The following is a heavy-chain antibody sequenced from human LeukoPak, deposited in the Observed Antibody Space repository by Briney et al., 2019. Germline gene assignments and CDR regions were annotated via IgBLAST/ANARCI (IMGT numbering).Heavy chain of an antibody. Sequence: GGPLRLSCAASGFTFSSDTMNWVRQAPGKGLEWVSSISSSSNYIYYADSVKGRLTISRDNAKNSLYLQMNSLRAEDTAVYYCARDGEGGAFDIWGQGTMVTVSS. D-gene: IGHD2-15*01. V-gene: IGHV3-21*01. CDR2: ISSSSNYI. J-gene: IGHJ3*02. CDR3: ARDGEGGAFDI. CDR1: GFTFSSDT.